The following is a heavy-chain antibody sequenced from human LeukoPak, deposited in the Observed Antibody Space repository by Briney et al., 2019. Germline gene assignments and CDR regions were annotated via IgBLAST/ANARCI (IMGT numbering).Heavy chain of an antibody. J-gene: IGHJ4*02. CDR3: ARVMFSVAGTKFDY. CDR2: IYYSGST. Sequence: SETLSLTCTVSGGSISSYYWSWIRQPPGKGLEWIGYIYYSGSTNYNPSLKSRVTISVDTSKNQFSLKLSSVTAADTAVYYCARVMFSVAGTKFDYWGQGTLVTVSS. V-gene: IGHV4-59*01. CDR1: GGSISSYY. D-gene: IGHD6-19*01.